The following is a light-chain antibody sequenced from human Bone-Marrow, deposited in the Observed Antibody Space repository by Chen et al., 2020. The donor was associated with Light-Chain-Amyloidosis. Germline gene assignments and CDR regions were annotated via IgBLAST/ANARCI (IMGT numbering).Light chain of an antibody. J-gene: IGKJ4*01. CDR3: QQYDSYSPLT. Sequence: DIQMTQSPSTLSASVGDRVTITCRASQTISSWLAWYQQKPGKAPKLLIYKSSSLESGVPSRFSGSASGTEFTLTISRLQPDDSATYYCQQYDSYSPLTFGGGTKVEIK. CDR1: QTISSW. CDR2: KSS. V-gene: IGKV1-5*03.